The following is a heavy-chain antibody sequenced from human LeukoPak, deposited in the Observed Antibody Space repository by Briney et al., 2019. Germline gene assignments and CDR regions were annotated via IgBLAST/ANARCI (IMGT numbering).Heavy chain of an antibody. CDR3: ARPDVAGTDYGGFQGAFDS. D-gene: IGHD4-23*01. V-gene: IGHV1-46*01. CDR2: INPSSGTT. Sequence: GASVKVSCKPSGYTLSSYYLHWVRQAPGQGLEWMGIINPSSGTTNYAQKFQGRVTMTRDTSTSTVYMDLSSLRSDDTAVYYCARPDVAGTDYGGFQGAFDSWGQGTLVTVSS. J-gene: IGHJ4*02. CDR1: GYTLSSYY.